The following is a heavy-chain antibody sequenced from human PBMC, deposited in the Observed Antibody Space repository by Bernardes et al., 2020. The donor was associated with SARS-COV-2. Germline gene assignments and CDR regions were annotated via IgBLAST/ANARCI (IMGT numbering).Heavy chain of an antibody. V-gene: IGHV4-59*01. J-gene: IGHJ4*02. D-gene: IGHD4-17*01. Sequence: SEPLSLTCTVSGGSINNYYWSWIRQPPGKGLEWIGYIYGSGSTNYNPSLKSRVTISGDTSKNQISLRLYSVTAADTAVYYCAGRDYYYFDYWGQGTLVTVSS. CDR3: AGRDYYYFDY. CDR1: GGSINNYY. CDR2: IYGSGST.